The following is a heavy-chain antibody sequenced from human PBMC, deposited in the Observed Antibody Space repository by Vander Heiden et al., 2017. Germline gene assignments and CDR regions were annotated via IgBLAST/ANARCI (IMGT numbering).Heavy chain of an antibody. CDR3: ARVGGWYLSGMDV. V-gene: IGHV1-46*01. D-gene: IGHD6-19*01. CDR2: INPSGGGT. CDR1: GGTFRNYY. J-gene: IGHJ6*02. Sequence: QVQLLQSGAEVKKPGASVKVSCKPPGGTFRNYYVYGGRQAPGQGLEWLGRINPSGGGTTYTQRFQGRVTMTTDTSTSTVYMELRSLTSEDTAVYFCARVGGWYLSGMDVWGQGTTVTVSS.